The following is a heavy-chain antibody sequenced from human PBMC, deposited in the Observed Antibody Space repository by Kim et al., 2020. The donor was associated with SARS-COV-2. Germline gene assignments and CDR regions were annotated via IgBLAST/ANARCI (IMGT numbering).Heavy chain of an antibody. V-gene: IGHV3-7*03. D-gene: IGHD1-26*01. Sequence: GGSLRLSCAASGFTFSSYWMSWVRQAPGKGLEWVANIKQDAGEKYYVDSVKGRFTISRDNAKNSLFLQMNSLRVEDTAVYYCARDLSRQWDGFIDYWGQGPLVTVSS. J-gene: IGHJ4*02. CDR3: ARDLSRQWDGFIDY. CDR2: IKQDAGEK. CDR1: GFTFSSYW.